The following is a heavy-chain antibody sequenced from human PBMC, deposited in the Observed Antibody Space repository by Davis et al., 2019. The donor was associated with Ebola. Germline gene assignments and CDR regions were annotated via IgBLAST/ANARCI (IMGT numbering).Heavy chain of an antibody. CDR2: IYYSGST. CDR3: ARQSMALDY. CDR1: GGSISSYY. V-gene: IGHV4-59*08. D-gene: IGHD2/OR15-2a*01. J-gene: IGHJ4*02. Sequence: SETLSLTCTVSGGSISSYYWSWIRQPAGKGLGWIGYIYYSGSTNYNTSLKRRVTISVDTSKNQFSLKLSSVTAADTAVYYCARQSMALDYWGQGTLVTVSS.